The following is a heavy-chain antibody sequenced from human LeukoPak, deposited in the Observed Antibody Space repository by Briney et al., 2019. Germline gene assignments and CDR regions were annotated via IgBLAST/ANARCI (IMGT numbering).Heavy chain of an antibody. CDR2: INTGNGNT. J-gene: IGHJ4*02. Sequence: ASVKVSCKASGYTFTNYARHWVRQAPGQRLEWMGWINTGNGNTKYSQEFQGRVTITRDTSANTAYMELSSLRSEDTAVYYCAAEGAHSGASLWGQGTLVTVSS. CDR3: AAEGAHSGASL. CDR1: GYTFTNYA. V-gene: IGHV1-3*03. D-gene: IGHD1-26*01.